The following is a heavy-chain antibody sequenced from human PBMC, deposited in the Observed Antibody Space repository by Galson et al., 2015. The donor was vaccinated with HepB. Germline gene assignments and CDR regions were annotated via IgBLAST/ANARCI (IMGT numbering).Heavy chain of an antibody. J-gene: IGHJ4*02. D-gene: IGHD6-13*01. CDR1: GFTFSSYG. CDR3: AKDLQQLAFFDY. Sequence: SLRLSCAASGFTFSSYGMHWVRQAPGKGLEWVAVISYDGSKKYYADSVKGRFTISRDNPKNTLYLQMDSLRAEDTAVYYCAKDLQQLAFFDYWGQGTLVTVSS. CDR2: ISYDGSKK. V-gene: IGHV3-30*18.